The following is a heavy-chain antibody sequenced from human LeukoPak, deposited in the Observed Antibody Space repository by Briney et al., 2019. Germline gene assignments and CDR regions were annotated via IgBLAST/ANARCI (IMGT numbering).Heavy chain of an antibody. D-gene: IGHD3-9*01. CDR1: GYGFSSYD. CDR3: TRAGERPIRYFDC. Sequence: ASLNVSCKASGYGFSSYDINCVRQPTGQGLEWMGWMNPNIGNTGYAQEFQGRVSMTRNTSINTAYRELSSLRSEDTGLYFCTRAGERPIRYFDCWGQGTLVTVSS. CDR2: MNPNIGNT. V-gene: IGHV1-8*01. J-gene: IGHJ4*02.